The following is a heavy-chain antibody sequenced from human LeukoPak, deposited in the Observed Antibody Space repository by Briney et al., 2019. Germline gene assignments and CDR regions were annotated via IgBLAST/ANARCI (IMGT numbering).Heavy chain of an antibody. CDR1: GFTFSDHV. CDR2: ITGGGDTT. J-gene: IGHJ4*02. V-gene: IGHV3-23*01. CDR3: AKGPVSRSGWYANDY. Sequence: GGSLRLSCAAPGFTFSDHVMTWVRQAPGKGLEWVSAITGGGDTTSYANSVRGRFTISRDNSKKTLHLQMNSLRVEDTAVYYCAKGPVSRSGWYANDYWGQGTHVTVSS. D-gene: IGHD6-19*01.